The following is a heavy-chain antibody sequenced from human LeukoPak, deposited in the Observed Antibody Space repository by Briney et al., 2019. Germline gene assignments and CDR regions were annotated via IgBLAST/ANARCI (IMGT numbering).Heavy chain of an antibody. Sequence: PGGSLRLSCAASGFTFISYGMHWVRQAPGKGLEWVAFIRYDGSNKYYADSVKGRFTISRDNSKNTLYLQMKSLRAEDTAVYYCARGTTANFDYWGQGTLVTVSS. J-gene: IGHJ4*02. CDR2: IRYDGSNK. V-gene: IGHV3-30*02. CDR3: ARGTTANFDY. CDR1: GFTFISYG. D-gene: IGHD4-17*01.